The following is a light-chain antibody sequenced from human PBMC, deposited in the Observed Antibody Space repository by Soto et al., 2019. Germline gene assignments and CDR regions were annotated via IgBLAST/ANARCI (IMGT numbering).Light chain of an antibody. CDR1: LNIRSN. V-gene: IGKV3-15*01. J-gene: IGKJ1*01. CDR3: LQDFNDSWT. Sequence: EKVMTQSPATLSVSPGERATLSCRASLNIRSNLAWYQQKPGQAPRLLIFGASTRATGIPARFSGNGTGTEFTLTISSLQSEDFASYYCLQDFNDSWTFGQGTKVEI. CDR2: GAS.